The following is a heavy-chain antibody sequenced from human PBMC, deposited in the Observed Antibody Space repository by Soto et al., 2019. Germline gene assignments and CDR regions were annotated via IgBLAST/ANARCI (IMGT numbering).Heavy chain of an antibody. Sequence: QVQLVLSGAEVKKPGSSVKVSCKASGGTFSSYAISWVRQAPGQGLEWMGGIIPIFGTPNYAQKFQGRVTITADESTSTAYMELSSLRSEDTAVYYCAKDRGYSYGNYYYYGMDVWGQGTTVTVSS. CDR1: GGTFSSYA. CDR3: AKDRGYSYGNYYYYGMDV. D-gene: IGHD5-18*01. V-gene: IGHV1-69*12. J-gene: IGHJ6*02. CDR2: IIPIFGTP.